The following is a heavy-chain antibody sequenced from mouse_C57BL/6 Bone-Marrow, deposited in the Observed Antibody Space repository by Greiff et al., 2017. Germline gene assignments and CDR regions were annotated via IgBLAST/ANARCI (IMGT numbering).Heavy chain of an antibody. Sequence: QVQLQQSGPELVKPGASVKISCKASGYAFSSSWMNWVKQRPGKGLEWIGRISPGDGDTNYNGKFKGKATLTADKSSSTAYMQLSSLTSEDSSVYFCASGGDDAWFAYWGQGTLVTVSA. CDR2: ISPGDGDT. CDR1: GYAFSSSW. D-gene: IGHD2-2*01. J-gene: IGHJ3*01. V-gene: IGHV1-82*01. CDR3: ASGGDDAWFAY.